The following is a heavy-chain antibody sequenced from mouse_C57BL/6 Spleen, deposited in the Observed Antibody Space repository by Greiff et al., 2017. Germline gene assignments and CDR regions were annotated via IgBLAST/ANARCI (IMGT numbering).Heavy chain of an antibody. J-gene: IGHJ3*01. Sequence: EVMLVESGGGLVKPGGSLKLSCAASGFTFSDYGMHWVRQAPEKGLEWVAYISSGSSTIDYADTVTGRFTISRDKAKNTLFLQMTSLRSEDTAMYYCARGDYEGFAYWGQGTLVTVSA. CDR2: ISSGSSTI. D-gene: IGHD2-4*01. CDR3: ARGDYEGFAY. V-gene: IGHV5-17*01. CDR1: GFTFSDYG.